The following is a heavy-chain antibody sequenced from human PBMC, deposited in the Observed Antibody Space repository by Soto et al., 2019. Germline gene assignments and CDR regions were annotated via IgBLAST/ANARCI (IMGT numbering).Heavy chain of an antibody. CDR1: GYTFTSYY. Sequence: GASVKVSCKASGYTFTSYYIHWVRQAPGQGLEWMGIINPSGGSTSYAQKFQGRVTMTRDTSTSTVYMELSSLRSEDTAVYYCARDSPIAAAGYFQHWGQGTLVTVPQ. V-gene: IGHV1-46*01. D-gene: IGHD6-13*01. CDR3: ARDSPIAAAGYFQH. J-gene: IGHJ1*01. CDR2: INPSGGST.